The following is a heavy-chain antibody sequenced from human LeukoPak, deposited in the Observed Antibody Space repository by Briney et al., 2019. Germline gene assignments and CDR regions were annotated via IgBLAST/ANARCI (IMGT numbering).Heavy chain of an antibody. J-gene: IGHJ4*02. CDR3: AKDLKLAPFDY. CDR1: GFTFSSYA. CDR2: ISYDGSNK. Sequence: GGSLRLSCAASGFTFSSYAMHWVRQAPGKGLEWVAVISYDGSNKYYADSVKGRFTISRDNSKDTLYLQMNSLRAEDTAVYYCAKDLKLAPFDYWGQGTLVTVSS. V-gene: IGHV3-30-3*01.